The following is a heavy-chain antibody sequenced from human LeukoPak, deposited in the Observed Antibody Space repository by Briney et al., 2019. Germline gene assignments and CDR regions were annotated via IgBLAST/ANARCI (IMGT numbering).Heavy chain of an antibody. D-gene: IGHD6-6*01. CDR3: AREPEYSSSFYYYYGMDV. CDR1: GGTFISYA. CDR2: IIPIFGTA. J-gene: IGHJ6*02. Sequence: SVKVSCKASGGTFISYAISWVRQAPGQGLEWMGGIIPIFGTANYAQKFQGRVTITADESTSTAYMELSSLRSEDTAVYYCAREPEYSSSFYYYYGMDVWGQGTTVTVSS. V-gene: IGHV1-69*13.